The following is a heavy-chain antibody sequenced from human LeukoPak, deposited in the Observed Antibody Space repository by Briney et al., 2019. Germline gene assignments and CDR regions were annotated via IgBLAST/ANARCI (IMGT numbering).Heavy chain of an antibody. CDR1: GGSISSYY. CDR2: IYYSGST. D-gene: IGHD6-13*01. Sequence: SETLSLTCTVSGGSISSYYWSWIRQPPGKGLEWIGYIYYSGSTNYNLSLKSRVTISVDTSKNQFSLKLSSVTAADTAVYYCATLSSSWRYYYYGMDVWGQGTTVTVSS. CDR3: ATLSSSWRYYYYGMDV. J-gene: IGHJ6*02. V-gene: IGHV4-59*01.